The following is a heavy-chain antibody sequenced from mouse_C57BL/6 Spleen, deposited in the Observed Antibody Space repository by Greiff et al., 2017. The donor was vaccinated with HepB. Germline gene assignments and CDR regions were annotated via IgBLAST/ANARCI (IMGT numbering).Heavy chain of an antibody. Sequence: EVQLVESGGGLVKPGGSLKLSCAASGFTFSSYAMSWVRQTPEKRLEWVATISDGGSYTYYPDNVKGRFTISRDNAKNNLYLQMSHLKSEDTAMYYCAGSFITTVVALYYYAMDYWGQGTSVTVSS. D-gene: IGHD1-1*01. CDR2: ISDGGSYT. V-gene: IGHV5-4*01. CDR1: GFTFSSYA. CDR3: AGSFITTVVALYYYAMDY. J-gene: IGHJ4*01.